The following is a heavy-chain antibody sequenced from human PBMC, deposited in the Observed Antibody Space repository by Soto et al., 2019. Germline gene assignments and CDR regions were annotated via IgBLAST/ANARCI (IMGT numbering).Heavy chain of an antibody. J-gene: IGHJ4*02. V-gene: IGHV3-23*01. Sequence: GGSLRLSCAASGFTFSSYAMSWVRQAPGKGLEWVSAISGSGGSTYYADSVKGRFTISRDKSKNTLYLQMNSLRAEDTAVYYCAKVGAGTIFGVVERYGLIDYWGQGTLVTVSS. CDR1: GFTFSSYA. CDR2: ISGSGGST. D-gene: IGHD3-3*01. CDR3: AKVGAGTIFGVVERYGLIDY.